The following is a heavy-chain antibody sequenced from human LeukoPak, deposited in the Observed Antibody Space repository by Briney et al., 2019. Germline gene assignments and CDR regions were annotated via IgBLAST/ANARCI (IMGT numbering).Heavy chain of an antibody. D-gene: IGHD5-12*01. CDR1: GGSISSSSYY. J-gene: IGHJ4*02. CDR3: ASTRWLQFDY. CDR2: IYYSGST. Sequence: SETLSLTRTVSGGSISSSSYYWGWIRQPPGKGLEWIGSIYYSGSTYYNPSLKSRVTISVDTSKNQFSLKLSSVTAADTAVYYCASTRWLQFDYWGQGTLVTVSS. V-gene: IGHV4-39*01.